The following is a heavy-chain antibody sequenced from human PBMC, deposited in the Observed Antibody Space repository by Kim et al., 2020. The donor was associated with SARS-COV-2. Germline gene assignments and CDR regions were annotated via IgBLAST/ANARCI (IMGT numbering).Heavy chain of an antibody. J-gene: IGHJ6*03. D-gene: IGHD3-3*01. CDR1: GFTFSSYL. V-gene: IGHV3-7*01. Sequence: GGSLRLSCEASGFTFSSYLMSWVRQAPGKGLEWVANIKQDGTEKYYVESVEGRFTISRDNAKNSLFLQMNSPRAEDTAVYYCARETQAIFWSGTSQPFHYYYMDVWGKGTTVTV. CDR2: IKQDGTEK. CDR3: ARETQAIFWSGTSQPFHYYYMDV.